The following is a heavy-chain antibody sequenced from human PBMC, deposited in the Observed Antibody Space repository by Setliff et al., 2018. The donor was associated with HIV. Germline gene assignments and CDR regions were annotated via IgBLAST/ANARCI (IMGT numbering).Heavy chain of an antibody. CDR3: ARVRGDNFWSCSYSLPASDAFDV. CDR1: GGSMTSNY. Sequence: SETLSLTCSVSGGSMTSNYWSWIRQPPGKGLEWIGYIYYSGTTKYNPSLKSRVTFSVDMSKTQASLKLTSVTAADTAMYFCARVRGDNFWSCSYSLPASDAFDVWGQGTMVTVSS. J-gene: IGHJ3*01. CDR2: IYYSGTT. D-gene: IGHD3-3*01. V-gene: IGHV4-59*01.